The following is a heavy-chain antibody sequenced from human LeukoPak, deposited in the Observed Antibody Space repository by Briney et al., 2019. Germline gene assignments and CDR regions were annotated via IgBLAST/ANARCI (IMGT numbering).Heavy chain of an antibody. CDR1: GSGYSISGGYY. J-gene: IGHJ4*02. D-gene: IGHD3-22*01. Sequence: PSETVSLTCTVSGSGYSISGGYYWGWIRQPPGKGLEWIGSIYHSGSTYYNPSLKSRVTISLDMSKNRFSLRLNSVTAADTAVYFCAGQFDSSGSYFYWGQGTLVTVSS. CDR2: IYHSGST. CDR3: AGQFDSSGSYFY. V-gene: IGHV4-38-2*02.